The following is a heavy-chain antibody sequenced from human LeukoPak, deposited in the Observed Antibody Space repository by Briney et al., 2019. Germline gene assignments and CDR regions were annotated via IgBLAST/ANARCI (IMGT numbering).Heavy chain of an antibody. CDR3: ARGGSRQYNF. Sequence: GGSLRLSCAASGFTFSSYCMSWVRQAPGKGLEWVANIRHDGSKKYYVDSVKGRFTISRDNAKDSLYLQMNSLRVEDTAVYYCARGGSRQYNFWGQGTLVTVSS. J-gene: IGHJ4*02. D-gene: IGHD5-18*01. CDR1: GFTFSSYC. CDR2: IRHDGSKK. V-gene: IGHV3-7*01.